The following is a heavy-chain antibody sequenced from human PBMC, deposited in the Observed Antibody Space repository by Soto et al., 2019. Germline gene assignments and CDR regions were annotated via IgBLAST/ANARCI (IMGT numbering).Heavy chain of an antibody. CDR3: ATAPYFVVVVPPPPTSPYYYYMDV. V-gene: IGHV3-21*01. Sequence: EVQLVESGGGLVKPGGSLRLSCAASGFTFSIYSMNWVRQAPGKGLEWVSSISSGSSDIYYADSVKGRFTISRDNAKNSLHLQMNSLGADDTAVYYCATAPYFVVVVPPPPTSPYYYYMDVWGKGTAVTVSS. J-gene: IGHJ6*03. CDR1: GFTFSIYS. D-gene: IGHD2-15*01. CDR2: ISSGSSDI.